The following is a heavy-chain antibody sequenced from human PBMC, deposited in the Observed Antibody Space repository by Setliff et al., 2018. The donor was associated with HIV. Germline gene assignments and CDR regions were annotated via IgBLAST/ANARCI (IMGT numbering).Heavy chain of an antibody. Sequence: PSQTLSLTCAVSGASISDGTFYWSWIRQPAGKGLEWIGHLYIRTGTTNYSPSLEGRVTISLDTSNNQFSLSLSSVTASDTAVYFCARSQETSVAATEIWGQGTMVTVSS. J-gene: IGHJ3*02. CDR1: GASISDGTFY. D-gene: IGHD2-15*01. CDR3: ARSQETSVAATEI. V-gene: IGHV4-61*09. CDR2: LYIRTGTT.